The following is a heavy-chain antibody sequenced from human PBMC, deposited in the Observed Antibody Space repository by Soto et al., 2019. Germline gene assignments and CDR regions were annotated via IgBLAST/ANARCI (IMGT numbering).Heavy chain of an antibody. J-gene: IGHJ6*02. D-gene: IGHD3-9*01. CDR2: ISYDGSNK. CDR1: GFTFSSYA. CDR3: ARVSFDPYYYYGMYV. Sequence: GGSLRLSCAASGFTFSSYAMHWVRQAPGKGLEWVAVISYDGSNKYYAYSVKGRFTISRANSKNTLYLQMNSLRAEDTAVYYCARVSFDPYYYYGMYVWGQGTTVTVSS. V-gene: IGHV3-30*04.